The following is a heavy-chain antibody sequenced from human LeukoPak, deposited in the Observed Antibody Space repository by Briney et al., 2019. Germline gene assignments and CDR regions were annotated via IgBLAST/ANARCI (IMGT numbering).Heavy chain of an antibody. Sequence: GGSLRLSCAASGFTFSSYAMSRVRQAPGKGLEWVSAISGSGGSTYYADSVKGRFTISRDNAENSLYLQMNSLRAEDTAVYYCARLLAYNSGGEAFDHWGQGTLVTVSS. CDR1: GFTFSSYA. D-gene: IGHD1-20*01. V-gene: IGHV3-23*01. CDR2: ISGSGGST. J-gene: IGHJ4*02. CDR3: ARLLAYNSGGEAFDH.